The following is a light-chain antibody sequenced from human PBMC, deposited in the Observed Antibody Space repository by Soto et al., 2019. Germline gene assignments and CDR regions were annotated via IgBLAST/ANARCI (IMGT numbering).Light chain of an antibody. CDR1: SSNIGAGYD. CDR2: GNS. CDR3: KSYDSSLRGLV. V-gene: IGLV1-40*01. Sequence: QSVLTQPPSVSGAPGQRVTISGTGSSSNIGAGYDVHWYQQLPGTAPKLLIYGNSNRPSGVPDRFSGSKSGTSASLAITGLQAEDEADYDCKSYDSSLRGLVFGTGTNLTVL. J-gene: IGLJ1*01.